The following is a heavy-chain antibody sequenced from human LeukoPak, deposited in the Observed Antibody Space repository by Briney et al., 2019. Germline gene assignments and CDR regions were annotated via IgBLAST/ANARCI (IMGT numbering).Heavy chain of an antibody. Sequence: ASVKVSCKASGYTFTGYYMHWVRQAPGQGLEWMGWINPNSGGTNYAQKFQGRVTMTRDTSISTAYMELSRLRSDDTAVYYCARVPPQLVGTFVYWGQGTLVTVSS. D-gene: IGHD6-13*01. J-gene: IGHJ4*02. CDR3: ARVPPQLVGTFVY. CDR1: GYTFTGYY. CDR2: INPNSGGT. V-gene: IGHV1-2*02.